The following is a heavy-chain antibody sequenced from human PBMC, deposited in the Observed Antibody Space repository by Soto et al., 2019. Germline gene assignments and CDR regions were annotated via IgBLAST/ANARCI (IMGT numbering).Heavy chain of an antibody. V-gene: IGHV1-18*01. CDR1: GYNFTRYG. Sequence: QVQLVQSGAEVKKPGASVKVSCKTSGYNFTRYGVSWVRQAPGQGLEWMGWISGHNGHTNYAHTFQGRVTMTTDTSTTTAYMELRSLRSDDTAVYYCARYQPYSTGYYYFDHWGPGTLAIVTS. CDR3: ARYQPYSTGYYYFDH. CDR2: ISGHNGHT. D-gene: IGHD6-19*01. J-gene: IGHJ4*02.